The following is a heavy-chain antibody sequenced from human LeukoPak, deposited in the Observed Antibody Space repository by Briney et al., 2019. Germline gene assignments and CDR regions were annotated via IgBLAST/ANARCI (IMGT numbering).Heavy chain of an antibody. J-gene: IGHJ4*01. CDR2: ISYDGSNK. CDR3: AKVHDSITMVRGVIPYFDY. CDR1: GFTFSSYA. D-gene: IGHD3-10*01. Sequence: GGSLRLSCAASGFTFSSYAMHWVRQAPGKGLEWVAVISYDGSNKYYADSVKGRFTISRDNSKNTLYLQMNSLRAEDTAVYYCAKVHDSITMVRGVIPYFDYWGHGTLVTVSS. V-gene: IGHV3-30*04.